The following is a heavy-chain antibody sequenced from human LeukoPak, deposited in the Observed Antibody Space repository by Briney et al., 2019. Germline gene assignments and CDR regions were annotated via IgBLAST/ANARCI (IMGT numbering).Heavy chain of an antibody. Sequence: SETLSLTCTVSGGSISSYYWGWIRQPPGKGLEWIGSIYYSGSTYYNPSLKSRVTISVDTSKNQFSLKLSSVTAADTAVYYCARRYMGYFDYWGQGTLVTVSS. V-gene: IGHV4-39*07. CDR1: GGSISSYY. J-gene: IGHJ4*02. D-gene: IGHD5-18*01. CDR2: IYYSGST. CDR3: ARRYMGYFDY.